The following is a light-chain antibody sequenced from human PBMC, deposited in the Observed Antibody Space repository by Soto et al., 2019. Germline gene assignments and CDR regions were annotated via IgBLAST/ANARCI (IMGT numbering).Light chain of an antibody. CDR2: LGS. J-gene: IGKJ1*01. CDR3: MQPLKSCT. Sequence: DIVMNQSRLSRPFTPGEASSIPCGSIQSLLHSNGYNCFDWYLQKPGQSPQLLIYLGSNRASGVPDRFSGSGYGTDFTLKISRVEAQDVGVYYCMQPLKSCTFGQRTKVDI. CDR1: QSLLHSNGYNC. V-gene: IGKV2-28*01.